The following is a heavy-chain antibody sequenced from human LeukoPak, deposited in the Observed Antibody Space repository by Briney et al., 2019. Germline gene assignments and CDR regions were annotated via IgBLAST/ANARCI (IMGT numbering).Heavy chain of an antibody. CDR3: AKDGRAGGSGIYNPELYFDY. V-gene: IGHV3-23*01. Sequence: PGGSLRLSCAASRFTFSSYAMSWVRHAPGEGLEWVSAISDSGGTTYYADSVKGRFTISRDNSKNTLYLQMNSLRAEDTAVYYCAKDGRAGGSGIYNPELYFDYWGQGTLVTVSS. CDR2: ISDSGGTT. CDR1: RFTFSSYA. J-gene: IGHJ4*02. D-gene: IGHD3-10*01.